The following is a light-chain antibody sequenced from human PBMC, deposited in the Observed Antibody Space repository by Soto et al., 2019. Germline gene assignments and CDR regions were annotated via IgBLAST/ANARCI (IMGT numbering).Light chain of an antibody. V-gene: IGKV1-9*01. Sequence: SPSYGTTSDLGGVPITYRASQGIDSSFAWYQQKPGKAPKLLIYAASSLQSGVPSRFSGSGSGTDFTLSISSLQPEDLATYYCEQLHDYPSTFVQGTRLEIK. CDR1: QGIDSS. CDR3: EQLHDYPST. CDR2: AAS. J-gene: IGKJ5*01.